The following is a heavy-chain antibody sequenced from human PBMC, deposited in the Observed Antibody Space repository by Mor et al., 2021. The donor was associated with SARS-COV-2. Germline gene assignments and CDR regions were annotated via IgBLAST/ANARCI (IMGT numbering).Heavy chain of an antibody. CDR2: TL. D-gene: IGHD2-15*01. CDR3: ARDMYCSGGSCYTGAFDI. V-gene: IGHV3-48*02. Sequence: TLHYADSVKGRFTISRDNGKNSLYLQMNSLRDEDTAVYYCARDMYCSGGSCYTGAFDIWGQGTMVIVSS. J-gene: IGHJ3*02.